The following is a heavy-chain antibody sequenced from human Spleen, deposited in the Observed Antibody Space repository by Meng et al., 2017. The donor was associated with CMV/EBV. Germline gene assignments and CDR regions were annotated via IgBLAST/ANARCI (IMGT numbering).Heavy chain of an antibody. V-gene: IGHV3-11*05. CDR2: ISSSSSYT. J-gene: IGHJ4*02. CDR1: GFTFSDYY. CDR3: AKGSYASGSRGVDY. D-gene: IGHD3-10*01. Sequence: HVPLVEAGGGLVKPGGSLRLSCAASGFTFSDYYMSWIRQAPGKGLEWVSYISSSSSYTYYADSVKGRFTISRDNSKNTLFLQMSSLRAEDTALYYCAKGSYASGSRGVDYWGQGTLVTVPS.